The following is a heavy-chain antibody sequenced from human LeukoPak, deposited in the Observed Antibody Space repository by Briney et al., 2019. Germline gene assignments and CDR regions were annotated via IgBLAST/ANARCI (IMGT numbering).Heavy chain of an antibody. V-gene: IGHV3-33*06. CDR2: K. Sequence: KYYADSVKGRFTISRDNSKNTPYLQMNSLRAEDTAVYYCAKNVAAAEYYYYGMDVWGQGTTVTVSS. CDR3: AKNVAAAEYYYYGMDV. D-gene: IGHD6-13*01. J-gene: IGHJ6*02.